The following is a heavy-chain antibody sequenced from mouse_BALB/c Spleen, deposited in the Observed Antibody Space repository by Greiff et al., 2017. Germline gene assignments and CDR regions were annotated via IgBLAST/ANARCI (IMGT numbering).Heavy chain of an antibody. J-gene: IGHJ2*01. Sequence: EVKVVESGGGLVQPGGSLKLSFAASGFTFSSYGMSWVRQTPDKRLELVATINSNGGSTYYPDSVKGRFTISRDNAKNTLYLQMSSLKSEDTAMYYCARRGLLPDYWGQGTTLTVSS. CDR1: GFTFSSYG. CDR3: ARRGLLPDY. V-gene: IGHV5-6-3*01. CDR2: INSNGGST. D-gene: IGHD2-3*01.